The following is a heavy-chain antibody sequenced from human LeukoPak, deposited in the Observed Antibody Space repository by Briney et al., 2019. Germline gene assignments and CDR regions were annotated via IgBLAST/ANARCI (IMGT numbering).Heavy chain of an antibody. D-gene: IGHD3-10*01. CDR2: IYSDGTT. Sequence: GGSLRLSRAASGFTVSSNYMSWVRQAPRKGLEWVSIIYSDGTTYYADSVKGRFTVSRDNSMNTLDLQMNSLTAEDTALYYCTRGTGSDWFDPWGQGTLVTVSS. V-gene: IGHV3-53*01. CDR1: GFTVSSNY. J-gene: IGHJ5*02. CDR3: TRGTGSDWFDP.